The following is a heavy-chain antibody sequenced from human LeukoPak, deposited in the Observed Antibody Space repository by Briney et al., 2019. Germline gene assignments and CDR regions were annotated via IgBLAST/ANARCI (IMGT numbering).Heavy chain of an antibody. D-gene: IGHD3-22*01. CDR2: INHSGST. Sequence: SETLSLTCAVYGGSFSGYYWSWIRQPPGKGLEWIGEINHSGSTNYNPSLKSRVTISVDTSKNQFSLKLSSVTAADTAVYYCARGGDYYDIDYWGQGTLVTVSS. V-gene: IGHV4-34*01. CDR1: GGSFSGYY. J-gene: IGHJ4*02. CDR3: ARGGDYYDIDY.